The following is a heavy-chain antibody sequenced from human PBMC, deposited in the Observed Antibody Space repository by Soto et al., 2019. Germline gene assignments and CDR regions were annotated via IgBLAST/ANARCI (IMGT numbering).Heavy chain of an antibody. V-gene: IGHV4-4*02. Sequence: SETLSLTCAVSSGSISSSNWWSWVRQPPGKGLEWIGEIYHSGSTNYNPSLKSRVTISVDKSKNQFSLKLCSVTAADTAVYYCARVHNYYYMDVWGKGTTVTVSS. J-gene: IGHJ6*03. CDR1: SGSISSSNW. CDR2: IYHSGST. CDR3: ARVHNYYYMDV.